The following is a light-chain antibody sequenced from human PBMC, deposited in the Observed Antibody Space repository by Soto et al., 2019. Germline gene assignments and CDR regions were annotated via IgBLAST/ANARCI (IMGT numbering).Light chain of an antibody. V-gene: IGKV3D-20*02. Sequence: EIVLTQSPGTLSLSPGERATLSCRASQSVSSSFLAWYQQKPGQAPRLLIYGASNRATGIPDRFSGSGSGTDFTLTISRLEPEDFAVYYCQQRSTWPPFSFGQGTKLEIK. CDR1: QSVSSSF. J-gene: IGKJ2*03. CDR3: QQRSTWPPFS. CDR2: GAS.